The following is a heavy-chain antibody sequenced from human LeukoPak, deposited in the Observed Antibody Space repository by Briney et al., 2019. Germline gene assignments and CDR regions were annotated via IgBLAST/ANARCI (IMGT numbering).Heavy chain of an antibody. D-gene: IGHD6-19*01. CDR2: IIPIFGTA. CDR1: GGTFSSYA. J-gene: IGHJ4*02. V-gene: IGHV1-69*05. Sequence: GASVKVSCKASGGTFSSYAISWVRRAPGQGLEWMGGIIPIFGTANYAQKFQGRVTITTDESTSTAYMELSSLRSEDTAVYYCARGESIAVAGTGSPFTFDYWGQGTLVTVSS. CDR3: ARGESIAVAGTGSPFTFDY.